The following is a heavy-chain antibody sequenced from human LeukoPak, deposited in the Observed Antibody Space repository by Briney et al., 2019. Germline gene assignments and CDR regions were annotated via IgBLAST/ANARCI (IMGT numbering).Heavy chain of an antibody. J-gene: IGHJ6*02. V-gene: IGHV1-69*04. Sequence: SVKVSCKASGCTFSSYAISWVRQAPGQGLEWMGRIIPILGIANYAQKFQGRVTITADKSTSTAYMELSSLRSEDTAVYYCARDPYDYVWGSQDYYYYGMDVWGQGNTVTVSS. D-gene: IGHD3-16*01. CDR2: IIPILGIA. CDR1: GCTFSSYA. CDR3: ARDPYDYVWGSQDYYYYGMDV.